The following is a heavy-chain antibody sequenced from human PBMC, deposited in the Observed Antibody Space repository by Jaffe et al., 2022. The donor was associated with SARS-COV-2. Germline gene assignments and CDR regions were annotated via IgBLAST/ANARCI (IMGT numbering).Heavy chain of an antibody. CDR2: IFWNDDN. D-gene: IGHD4-17*01. J-gene: IGHJ2*01. CDR3: AHSLPQFYGGNAVSYFDF. V-gene: IGHV2-5*01. Sequence: QITLKESGPALVKPTQTLTVTCTFSGFSLSTSGVAVGWIRQPPGKALEWLALIFWNDDNRYSPSLKSRLTITKDTSKNQVVLTITNMDPVDTATYYCAHSLPQFYGGNAVSYFDFWGPGTLVTVSS. CDR1: GFSLSTSGVA.